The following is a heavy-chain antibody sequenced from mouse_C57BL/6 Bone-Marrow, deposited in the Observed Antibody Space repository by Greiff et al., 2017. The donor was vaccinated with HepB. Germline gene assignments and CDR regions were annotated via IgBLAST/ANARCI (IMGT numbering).Heavy chain of an antibody. CDR2: INPYNGGT. J-gene: IGHJ2*01. CDR3: ARYGYDGNYFDY. CDR1: GYTFTDYY. V-gene: IGHV1-19*01. Sequence: VQLQQSGPVLVKPGASVKMSCKASGYTFTDYYMNWVKQSHGKSLEWIGVINPYNGGTSYNQKFKGKATLTVDKSSSTAYMELNSLTSEDSAVYYCARYGYDGNYFDYWGQGTTLTVSS. D-gene: IGHD2-2*01.